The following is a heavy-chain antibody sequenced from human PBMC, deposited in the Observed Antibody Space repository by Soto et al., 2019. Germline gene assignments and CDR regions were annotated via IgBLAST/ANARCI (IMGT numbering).Heavy chain of an antibody. CDR2: ISGSGGST. Sequence: GGSLRLSCAASGFTFSSYAMSWVRQAPGKGLEWVSAISGSGGSTYYADSVKGRFTISRDNSKNTLYLQMNSLRAEDTAVYYCAKDRSPRAGRLRFLEWFLYHFAYWGQGTLVTVSS. V-gene: IGHV3-23*01. CDR1: GFTFSSYA. D-gene: IGHD3-3*01. CDR3: AKDRSPRAGRLRFLEWFLYHFAY. J-gene: IGHJ4*02.